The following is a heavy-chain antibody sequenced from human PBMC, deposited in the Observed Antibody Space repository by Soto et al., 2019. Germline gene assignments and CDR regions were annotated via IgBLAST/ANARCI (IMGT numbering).Heavy chain of an antibody. Sequence: GGSLRLSCAASGFTFSSYSMNWVRQAPGKGLEWVSSISSSSSYIYYADSVKGRFTISRDNAKNSLYLQMNSLRAEDTAVYYCARDRGWVQLERPLDYWGQGTLVTVSS. J-gene: IGHJ4*02. CDR3: ARDRGWVQLERPLDY. D-gene: IGHD1-1*01. V-gene: IGHV3-21*01. CDR2: ISSSSSYI. CDR1: GFTFSSYS.